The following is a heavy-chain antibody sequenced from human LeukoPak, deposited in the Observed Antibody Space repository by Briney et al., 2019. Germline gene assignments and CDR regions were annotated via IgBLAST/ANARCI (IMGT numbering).Heavy chain of an antibody. D-gene: IGHD2/OR15-2a*01. CDR1: GFTFDDYG. V-gene: IGHV3-20*04. J-gene: IGHJ6*03. Sequence: GESLRLSCAASGFTFDDYGMSWVRQVPGKGLEWVSGINWSGGSRGYVDSVMGRFAISRDNAKNSLYLQMNSLRAEDTALYYCARYNSAYYYYHYMDVWGKGTTVTVSS. CDR2: INWSGGSR. CDR3: ARYNSAYYYYHYMDV.